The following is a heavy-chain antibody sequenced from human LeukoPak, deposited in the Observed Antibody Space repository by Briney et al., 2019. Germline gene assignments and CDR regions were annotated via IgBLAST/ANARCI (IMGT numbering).Heavy chain of an antibody. CDR1: GGSISSIGYY. CDR3: ARGGRGHCSSTSCYRRWFDP. D-gene: IGHD2-2*01. CDR2: VYYSGST. Sequence: SETLSLTCIVSGGSISSIGYYWGWIRQPPGKGLEWIGSVYYSGSTFYNPSLKSRVTTSVDTSKSQFSLKLNSVTAADTAVYYCARGGRGHCSSTSCYRRWFDPWGQGTLVTVSS. V-gene: IGHV4-39*07. J-gene: IGHJ5*02.